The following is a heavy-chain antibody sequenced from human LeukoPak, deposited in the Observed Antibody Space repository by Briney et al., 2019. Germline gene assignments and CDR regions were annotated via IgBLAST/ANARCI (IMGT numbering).Heavy chain of an antibody. D-gene: IGHD6-19*01. CDR2: TDPGGSDT. V-gene: IGHV5-51*01. Sequence: GESLKISCEGSGYSFTTYWIGWVRQMPGKGLEWMGVTDPGGSDTRYSPSFQGQVTISADKSINTAYLQWSSLKASDSAMYYCARVAVAGLHDALEIWGQGTMVTVSS. CDR3: ARVAVAGLHDALEI. CDR1: GYSFTTYW. J-gene: IGHJ3*02.